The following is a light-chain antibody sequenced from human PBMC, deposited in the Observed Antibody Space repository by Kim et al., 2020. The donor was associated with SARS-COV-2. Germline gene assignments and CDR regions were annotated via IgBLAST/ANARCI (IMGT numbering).Light chain of an antibody. Sequence: SASVEDRVTITCRARQNIINQLIWYQQKPGRAPNLLIYAASTLVSGVPSRFSGSGSGTDFTLTITSLQPEDFATYYCQRSYSTLTFGQGTRLEIK. J-gene: IGKJ5*01. CDR1: QNIINQ. CDR3: QRSYSTLT. CDR2: AAS. V-gene: IGKV1-39*01.